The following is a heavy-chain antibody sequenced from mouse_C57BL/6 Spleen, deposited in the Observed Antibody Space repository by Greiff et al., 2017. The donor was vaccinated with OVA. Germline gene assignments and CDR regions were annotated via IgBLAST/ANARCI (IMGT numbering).Heavy chain of an antibody. D-gene: IGHD2-4*01. CDR1: GFNIKDYY. CDR3: ASPTFFYDYDSYYAMDY. J-gene: IGHJ4*01. CDR2: IDPEDGET. V-gene: IGHV14-2*01. Sequence: EVHLVESGAELVKPGASVKLSCTASGFNIKDYYMHWVKQRTEQGLEWIGRIDPEDGETKYAPKFQGKATITADTSSNTAYLQLSSLTSEDTAVYYCASPTFFYDYDSYYAMDYWGQGTSVTVSS.